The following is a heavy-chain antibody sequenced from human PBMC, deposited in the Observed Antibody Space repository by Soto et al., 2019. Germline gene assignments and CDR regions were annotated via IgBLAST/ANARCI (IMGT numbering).Heavy chain of an antibody. CDR3: ARLGTMVRGVNVYGMDV. V-gene: IGHV1-18*01. Sequence: VKVSCKASGYTFTSYGISWVRQAPGQGLEWMGWISAYNGNTNYAQKLQGRVTMTTDTSTSTAYMELRSLRSDDTAVYYCARLGTMVRGVNVYGMDVWGQGTTVTVSS. J-gene: IGHJ6*02. D-gene: IGHD3-10*01. CDR2: ISAYNGNT. CDR1: GYTFTSYG.